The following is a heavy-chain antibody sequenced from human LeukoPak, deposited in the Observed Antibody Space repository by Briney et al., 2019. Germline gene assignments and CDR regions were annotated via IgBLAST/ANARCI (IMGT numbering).Heavy chain of an antibody. J-gene: IGHJ4*02. CDR1: GFTFSSYA. V-gene: IGHV3-30-3*01. CDR2: ISYDGSSK. D-gene: IGHD2-2*01. CDR3: ARSYCSSTSCSPFDY. Sequence: GRSLRLSCAASGFTFSSYAMHWVRQAPGKGLEWVAVISYDGSSKYYADSVKGRFTISRDNSKNTLYLQMNSLRAEDTAVYYCARSYCSSTSCSPFDYWGQGTLVTVSS.